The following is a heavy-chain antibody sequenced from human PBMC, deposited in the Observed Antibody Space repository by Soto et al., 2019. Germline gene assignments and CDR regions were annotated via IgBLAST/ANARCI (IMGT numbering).Heavy chain of an antibody. D-gene: IGHD6-19*01. CDR1: GGSFSGYY. CDR3: ARGLPGIAVAARGGDY. J-gene: IGHJ4*02. V-gene: IGHV4-34*01. CDR2: INHSGST. Sequence: PSETLSLTCAVYGGSFSGYYWSWIRQPPGKGLEWIGEINHSGSTNYNPSLKSRVTISVDTSKNQFSLKLSSVTAADTAVYYCARGLPGIAVAARGGDYWGQGTLVTVSS.